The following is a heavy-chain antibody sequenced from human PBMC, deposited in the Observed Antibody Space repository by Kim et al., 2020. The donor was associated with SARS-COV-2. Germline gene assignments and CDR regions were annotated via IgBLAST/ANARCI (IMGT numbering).Heavy chain of an antibody. J-gene: IGHJ6*02. CDR3: ARDYRCSSTSCTRGGSYYYYGMDV. Sequence: RGSLRLSCAASGFTFSSYGMHWVRQAPGKGLEGVAVIWYDGSNKYYADSVKGRFTISRDNSKNTLYLQMNSLRAEDTAVYYCARDYRCSSTSCTRGGSYYYYGMDVWGQGKTVTVSS. CDR2: IWYDGSNK. V-gene: IGHV3-33*01. D-gene: IGHD2-2*01. CDR1: GFTFSSYG.